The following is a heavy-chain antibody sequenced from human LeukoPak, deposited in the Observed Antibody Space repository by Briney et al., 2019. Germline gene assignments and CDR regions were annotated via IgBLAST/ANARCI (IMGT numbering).Heavy chain of an antibody. CDR1: GFTFSSYS. D-gene: IGHD6-19*01. Sequence: KAGGSLRLSCAASGFTFSSYSMNWVRQAPGKGLEWVSSISSSSSYIYYADSVKGRFTISRDNSKNTLFLQMNSLRAEDTAFYYCAKDQEQWLPRCWFDPWGQGTLVTVSS. V-gene: IGHV3-21*04. CDR2: ISSSSSYI. J-gene: IGHJ5*02. CDR3: AKDQEQWLPRCWFDP.